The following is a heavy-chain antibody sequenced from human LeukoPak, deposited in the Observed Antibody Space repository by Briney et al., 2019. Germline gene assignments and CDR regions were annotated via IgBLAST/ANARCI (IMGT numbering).Heavy chain of an antibody. V-gene: IGHV3-74*01. D-gene: IGHD1-26*01. Sequence: PGGSLRLSCAASDSALSRTWIHCVHQAPGKGLVSVSHAKNAASTTTYTDSVRGRFTIYRDNAKNTVSMQMNSLRAEDTAVYYCASDGAYAMAVWGQGTTVTVSS. CDR3: ASDGAYAMAV. CDR1: DSALSRTW. CDR2: AKNAASTT. J-gene: IGHJ6*02.